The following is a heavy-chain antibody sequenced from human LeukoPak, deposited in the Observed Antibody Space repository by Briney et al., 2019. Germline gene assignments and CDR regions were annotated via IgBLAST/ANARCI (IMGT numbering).Heavy chain of an antibody. D-gene: IGHD3-10*01. CDR1: GFSFNNYA. CDR3: ARGQSSYGSGNHYYYYFDY. CDR2: IGGGGDRV. Sequence: GGSLRLSCAASGFSFNNYAMTWVRQAPGKGLEWVSIIGGGGDRVYYVDSVKGRFTVSRDNSENTLHLQMNSLRAEDTAVYYCARGQSSYGSGNHYYYYFDYWGQGTLVTVPS. J-gene: IGHJ4*02. V-gene: IGHV3-23*01.